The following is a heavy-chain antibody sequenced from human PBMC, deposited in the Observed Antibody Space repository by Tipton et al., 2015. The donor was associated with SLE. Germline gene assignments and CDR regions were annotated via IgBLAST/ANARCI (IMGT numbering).Heavy chain of an antibody. V-gene: IGHV3-48*01. J-gene: IGHJ4*02. CDR3: TTNWGYGIEEGY. D-gene: IGHD7-27*01. CDR2: ISSSSTI. CDR1: GFTFSSYS. Sequence: SLRLSCAASGFTFSSYSMNWVRQAPGKGLEWVSYISSSSTIYYADSVKGRFTISRDNAKNSLYLQMNSLRAEDTAVYYCTTNWGYGIEEGYWGQGTLATVSS.